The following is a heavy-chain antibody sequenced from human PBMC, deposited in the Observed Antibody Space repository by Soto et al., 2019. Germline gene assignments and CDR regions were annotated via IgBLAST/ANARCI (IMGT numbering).Heavy chain of an antibody. V-gene: IGHV4-31*03. J-gene: IGHJ6*02. D-gene: IGHD1-26*01. CDR3: ARALGGVSSSGMDV. CDR2: VSVSGNA. CDR1: GDSIGSGAFY. Sequence: QLQESGPRLVAPSETLSLRCSVSGDSIGSGAFYWSWVRQVPGKGLEWIGFVSVSGNAFYNPSLNSRVAISIETSENQLSLRLHSVTAADAAVYFCARALGGVSSSGMDVWGQGTTVTVS.